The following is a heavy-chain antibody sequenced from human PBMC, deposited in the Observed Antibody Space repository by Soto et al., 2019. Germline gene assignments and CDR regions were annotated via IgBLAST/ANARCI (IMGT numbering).Heavy chain of an antibody. CDR3: AHRHELGSFDI. D-gene: IGHD1-26*01. J-gene: IGHJ3*02. CDR1: GFSLSTRAVG. Sequence: QITLKESGPTLVKPTQTLTLTCTFSGFSLSTRAVGVGWIRQPPGKALEWLALIYWNDDKRYSPSLKNRLTITKDTSKNHVVLTMTNMDHVDTATYYCAHRHELGSFDIWGQGTKVTVSS. V-gene: IGHV2-5*01. CDR2: IYWNDDK.